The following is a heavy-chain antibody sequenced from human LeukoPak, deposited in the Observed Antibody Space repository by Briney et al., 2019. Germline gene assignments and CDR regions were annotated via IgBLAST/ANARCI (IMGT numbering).Heavy chain of an antibody. Sequence: GSLRLSCAASGFTFSSYAMSWVRQAPGKGLEWIGSIYYTGSTYYNPSLKSRVTISVDTSKNQFSLRLSSVTAADTAVYYCTRHGPTDGGFIGRWGQGTLVIVSS. V-gene: IGHV4-39*01. D-gene: IGHD3-16*02. CDR2: IYYTGST. CDR3: TRHGPTDGGFIGR. J-gene: IGHJ4*02. CDR1: GFTFSSYA.